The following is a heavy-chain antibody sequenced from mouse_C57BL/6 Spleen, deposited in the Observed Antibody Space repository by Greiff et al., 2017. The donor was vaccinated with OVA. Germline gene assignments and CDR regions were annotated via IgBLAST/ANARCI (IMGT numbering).Heavy chain of an antibody. J-gene: IGHJ2*01. CDR2: INPNYGTT. Sequence: VQLQQSGPELVKPGASVTISCTASGYSFTDYNMNWVKQSTGKSLEWIGVINPNYGTTSYTQKFKGKATLTVDQSSSTAYMLLNSLTSEDAAVDDCARGMDYDEGWLDYWGQGTTLTVSS. D-gene: IGHD2-4*01. CDR1: GYSFTDYN. CDR3: ARGMDYDEGWLDY. V-gene: IGHV1-39*01.